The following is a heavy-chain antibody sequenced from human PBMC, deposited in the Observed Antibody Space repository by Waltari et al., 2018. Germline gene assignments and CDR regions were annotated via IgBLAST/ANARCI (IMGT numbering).Heavy chain of an antibody. Sequence: EVQLVESGGGLVQPGGSLRLSCAASGFTFSSYSMNWVRQAPGKGLEWVSYISSSSSTIYYADSVKGRFTISRDNAKNSLYLQMNSLRAEDTAVYYCARVLNRRWLQLGDYYMDVWGKGTTVTVSS. CDR2: ISSSSSTI. D-gene: IGHD5-12*01. CDR1: GFTFSSYS. CDR3: ARVLNRRWLQLGDYYMDV. J-gene: IGHJ6*03. V-gene: IGHV3-48*04.